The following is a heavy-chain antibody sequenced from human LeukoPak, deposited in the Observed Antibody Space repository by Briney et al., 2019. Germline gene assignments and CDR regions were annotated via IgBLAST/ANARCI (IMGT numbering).Heavy chain of an antibody. D-gene: IGHD5-24*01. Sequence: GGSLRLSCAASGFTFSTYDMHWVRQAPGKGLDWVAVIWYDGSNKYYADSVKGRFTISRENSNNTLYLQMNSLGPEDTAVYYCARGGSDGYASGYWGQGTLVTVSS. V-gene: IGHV3-33*01. J-gene: IGHJ4*02. CDR1: GFTFSTYD. CDR3: ARGGSDGYASGY. CDR2: IWYDGSNK.